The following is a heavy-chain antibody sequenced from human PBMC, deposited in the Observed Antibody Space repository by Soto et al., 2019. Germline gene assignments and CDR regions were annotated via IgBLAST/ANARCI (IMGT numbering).Heavy chain of an antibody. CDR1: GFSLSKARMG. Sequence: SGPTLVNPTETLTLTCSVSGFSLSKARMGVSWIRQPPGKALEWLAHIFWNDERSYNTSLKSRLTISRDTSKSQVVLTMTNVDPVDTGTYFCARALREGLPIYYFDSWGQGTLVTVSS. V-gene: IGHV2-26*01. CDR3: ARALREGLPIYYFDS. J-gene: IGHJ4*02. D-gene: IGHD1-26*01. CDR2: IFWNDER.